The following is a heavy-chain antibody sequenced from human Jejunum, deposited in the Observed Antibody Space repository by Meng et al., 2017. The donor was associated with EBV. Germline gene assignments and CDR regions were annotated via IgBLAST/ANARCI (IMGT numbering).Heavy chain of an antibody. CDR2: INHSGST. Sequence: QVQLHQWRAGLLQPSEPLSLTFAVYRGSFSGYYWSWIRQHPGKGLEWIGEINHSGSTNYNPSLRSRVTISVETSKNQFSLRLNSVTAADTAVYYCARVAFSYTTRSLDSWGQGTLVTVSS. CDR3: ARVAFSYTTRSLDS. D-gene: IGHD3-16*02. V-gene: IGHV4-34*01. J-gene: IGHJ4*02. CDR1: RGSFSGYY.